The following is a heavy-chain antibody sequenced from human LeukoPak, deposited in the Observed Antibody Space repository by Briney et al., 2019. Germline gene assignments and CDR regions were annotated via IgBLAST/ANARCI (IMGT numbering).Heavy chain of an antibody. V-gene: IGHV4-39*02. CDR3: ARTDGSGHYWAFDF. Sequence: SETLSLTCTVSGVSFSSSSYFWGWIRQPPGKGLEWIGCINYSGSTYYNPSLTSRVTMSLDTSKNHFSLWLSSVTAADTAVYYCARTDGSGHYWAFDFWGQGTLVTVSS. CDR2: INYSGST. J-gene: IGHJ4*02. D-gene: IGHD3-22*01. CDR1: GVSFSSSSYF.